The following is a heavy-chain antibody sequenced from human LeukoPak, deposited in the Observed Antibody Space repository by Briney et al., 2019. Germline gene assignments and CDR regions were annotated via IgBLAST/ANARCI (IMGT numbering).Heavy chain of an antibody. Sequence: GGSPRLSCAASGFTFSSYAMSWARQAPGKGLEWVSAISGSGGSTYYADSVKGRFTISRDNSKNTLYLQMNSLRAEDTAVYYCAPWGSGYDYWGQGTLVTVSS. V-gene: IGHV3-23*01. CDR3: APWGSGYDY. J-gene: IGHJ4*02. CDR1: GFTFSSYA. D-gene: IGHD5-12*01. CDR2: ISGSGGST.